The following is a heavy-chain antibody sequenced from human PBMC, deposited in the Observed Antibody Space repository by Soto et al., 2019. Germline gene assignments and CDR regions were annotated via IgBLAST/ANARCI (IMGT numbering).Heavy chain of an antibody. Sequence: PSETLSLTCAVYGGSFSGYYWSWIRQPPGKGLEWIGEINHSGSTNYNPSLKSRVTISVDTSKNQFSLKLSSVTAADTAVYYCGRGGIAAVAINWFAPWGQGTRVTVSS. D-gene: IGHD6-13*01. CDR2: INHSGST. J-gene: IGHJ5*02. CDR3: GRGGIAAVAINWFAP. CDR1: GGSFSGYY. V-gene: IGHV4-34*01.